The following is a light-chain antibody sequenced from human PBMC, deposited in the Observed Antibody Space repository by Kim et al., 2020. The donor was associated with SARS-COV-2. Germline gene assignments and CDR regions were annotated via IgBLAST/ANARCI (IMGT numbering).Light chain of an antibody. V-gene: IGKV2-28*01. J-gene: IGKJ2*01. Sequence: DIVLNQSPLSVTVAPGEPASISCRSSRSLLDSDGDTALDWYLQKPGQSPQILIYLGSGRAPGVSDRFSGSGSGTDFTLRISRVEAEDVGVYYCMQALQIPYTFGQGTKLEI. CDR3: MQALQIPYT. CDR2: LGS. CDR1: RSLLDSDGDTA.